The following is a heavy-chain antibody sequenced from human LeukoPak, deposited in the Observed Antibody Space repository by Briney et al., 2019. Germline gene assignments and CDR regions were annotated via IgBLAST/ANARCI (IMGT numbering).Heavy chain of an antibody. D-gene: IGHD4-17*01. CDR3: ARAYGEDDY. CDR1: GFTFSSYA. Sequence: PGGSLRLSCAASGFTFSSYAMHWVRQAPGKGLEYVSAISSNGGSTYYANSVKGRFTISRDNSKNTLYFQMGSLRAEDMAVYYCARAYGEDDYWGQGTLVTVSS. J-gene: IGHJ4*02. V-gene: IGHV3-64*01. CDR2: ISSNGGST.